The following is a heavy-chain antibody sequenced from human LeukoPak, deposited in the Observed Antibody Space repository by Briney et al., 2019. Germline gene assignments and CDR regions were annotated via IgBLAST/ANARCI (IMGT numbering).Heavy chain of an antibody. Sequence: PSETLSFTCTVSGGSISSYYWSWIRQPPGKGLEWIGYIYYSGSTNYNPSLKSRVTISVDTSKNQFSLKLSSVTAADTAVYYCARVGYYYDSSGYYYWFDPWGQGTLVTVSS. J-gene: IGHJ5*02. CDR1: GGSISSYY. CDR2: IYYSGST. V-gene: IGHV4-59*01. CDR3: ARVGYYYDSSGYYYWFDP. D-gene: IGHD3-22*01.